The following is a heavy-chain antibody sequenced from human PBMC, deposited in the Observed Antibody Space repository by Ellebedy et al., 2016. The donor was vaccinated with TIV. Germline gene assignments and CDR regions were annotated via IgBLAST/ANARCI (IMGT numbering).Heavy chain of an antibody. CDR2: IYYSGST. CDR3: ARDRPPRVRGVNYYYGMDV. CDR1: GGSISSYY. Sequence: SETLSLTXTVSGGSISSYYWSWIRQPPGKGLEWIGYIYYSGSTNYNPSLKSRVTISVDTSKNQFSLKLSSVTAADTAVYYCARDRPPRVRGVNYYYGMDVWGQGTTVTVSS. D-gene: IGHD3-10*01. V-gene: IGHV4-59*01. J-gene: IGHJ6*02.